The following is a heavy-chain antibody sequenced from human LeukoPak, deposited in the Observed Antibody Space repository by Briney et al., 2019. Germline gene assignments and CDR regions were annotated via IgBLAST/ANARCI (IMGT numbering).Heavy chain of an antibody. CDR2: IYSGGST. Sequence: GGSLRLSCAASGFTVSSNYMSWVRQAPGKGLERISVIYSGGSTYYADSVKGRFTISRDNSKNTLYLQMNSLRAEDTAVYFCARDQPGTYTLSGAWGQGTLVTVSS. CDR3: ARDQPGTYTLSGA. D-gene: IGHD1-14*01. V-gene: IGHV3-66*02. CDR1: GFTVSSNY. J-gene: IGHJ5*02.